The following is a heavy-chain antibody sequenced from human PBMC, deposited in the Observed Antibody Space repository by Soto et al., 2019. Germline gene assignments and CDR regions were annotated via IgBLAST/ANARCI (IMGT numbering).Heavy chain of an antibody. D-gene: IGHD2-15*01. Sequence: SETLSLTCSVSGYSVSSSDYYWAWIRQPPGKVLEWIGSMLYSGLTYYNPSLKSRVTLSVDTSKNQFSVRLNSVTASDTAVYYCAPLSVSLSGPYGIHVWGQGTTVTVSS. V-gene: IGHV4-39*01. CDR2: MLYSGLT. CDR3: APLSVSLSGPYGIHV. J-gene: IGHJ6*02. CDR1: GYSVSSSDYY.